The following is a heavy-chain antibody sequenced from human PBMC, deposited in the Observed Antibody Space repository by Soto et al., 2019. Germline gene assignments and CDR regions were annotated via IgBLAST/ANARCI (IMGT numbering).Heavy chain of an antibody. V-gene: IGHV3-21*01. CDR1: GFTFSSYS. CDR2: ISSSSSYI. J-gene: IGHJ6*02. Sequence: GVLRLSCAASGFTFSSYSMNWVRQAPGKGLEWVPSISSSSSYIYYADSVKGRFTISRDNAKNSLYLQMNSLRAEDTAVYYCARDRGIAAHNYYYYYGMDVWGQGTTVTVSS. CDR3: ARDRGIAAHNYYYYYGMDV. D-gene: IGHD6-13*01.